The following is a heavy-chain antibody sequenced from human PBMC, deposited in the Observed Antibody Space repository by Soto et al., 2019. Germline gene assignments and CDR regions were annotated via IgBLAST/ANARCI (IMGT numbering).Heavy chain of an antibody. V-gene: IGHV3-30-3*01. CDR1: GFTFSSYA. CDR3: ARDDGWELTYYFDY. J-gene: IGHJ4*02. D-gene: IGHD1-26*01. CDR2: ISYDGSNK. Sequence: GGSLRLSCAASGFTFSSYAMHWVRQAPGKGLEWVAVISYDGSNKYYADSVKGRFTISRDNSKNTLYLQMNSLRAEDTAVYYCARDDGWELTYYFDYWGQGTLVTVSS.